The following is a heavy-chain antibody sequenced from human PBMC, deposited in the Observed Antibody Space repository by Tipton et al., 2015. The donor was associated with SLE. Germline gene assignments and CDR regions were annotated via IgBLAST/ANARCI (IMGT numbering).Heavy chain of an antibody. D-gene: IGHD6-13*01. Sequence: SLRLSCTASGFTFTYYSMHWVRQAPGKGLEWVSSISSSSIYIYYADSVKGRFTISRDNAKNSLYLQMNSLRAEDTAVYYCARKSIAAVGDYWGQGTLVTVSS. V-gene: IGHV3-21*04. CDR3: ARKSIAAVGDY. CDR2: ISSSSIYI. CDR1: GFTFTYYS. J-gene: IGHJ4*02.